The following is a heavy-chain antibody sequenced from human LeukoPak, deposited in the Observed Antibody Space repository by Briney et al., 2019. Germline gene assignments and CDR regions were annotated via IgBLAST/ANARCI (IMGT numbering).Heavy chain of an antibody. Sequence: SETLSLICTVSCVSISSYYCSLIRQSPGKGLEGVGDIFYIGSTNYNPSLKSRVTISVDTSKNQSSLKLSSVTAADTAVYYCARHPSVAGTKGGFDHWGQGTLVTVSS. CDR3: ARHPSVAGTKGGFDH. D-gene: IGHD6-19*01. CDR1: CVSISSYY. CDR2: IFYIGST. J-gene: IGHJ4*02. V-gene: IGHV4-59*08.